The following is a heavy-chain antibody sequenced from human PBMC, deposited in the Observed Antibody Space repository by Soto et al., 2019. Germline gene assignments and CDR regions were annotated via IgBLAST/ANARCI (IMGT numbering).Heavy chain of an antibody. CDR2: ISDDGDKV. CDR1: EFTFSDYA. J-gene: IGHJ3*02. D-gene: IGHD3-22*01. CDR3: ARAHYHDSSGPNGHAFDI. V-gene: IGHV3-30-3*01. Sequence: QVQLVESGGGVVQPGRSLRLSCAASEFTFSDYAMHWVRQAPGKGLEWVAVISDDGDKVFYADSMKDRLTISRDNSKSTLFLQLTSLGPEDTALSYGARAHYHDSSGPNGHAFDIWGQGTVVTVSS.